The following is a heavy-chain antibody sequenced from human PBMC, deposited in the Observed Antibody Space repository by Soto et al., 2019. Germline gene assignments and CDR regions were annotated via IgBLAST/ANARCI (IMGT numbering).Heavy chain of an antibody. J-gene: IGHJ4*02. D-gene: IGHD4-17*01. V-gene: IGHV4-61*01. Sequence: QVQLRESGPGLVKPSETLSLTCTVSGSSVSGGIYYWPWIRQPPGKGPEWIGYIYHSATTNYNAALRGRVTSSVDTSKNEFSLRLTSVTAADTAVYYCARYRDFGDYGYFDSWGQGTLVTVSS. CDR2: IYHSATT. CDR3: ARYRDFGDYGYFDS. CDR1: GSSVSGGIYY.